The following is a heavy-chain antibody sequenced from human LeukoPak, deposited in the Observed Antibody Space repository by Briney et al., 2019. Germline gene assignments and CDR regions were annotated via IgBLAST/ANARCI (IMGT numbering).Heavy chain of an antibody. Sequence: GESLQISCKGSGYSFTSYWIGWVRQMPGRGLEWMGIIYPGDSDTRYSPSFQGQVTISADKSISTAYLQWSSLKASDTAMYYCARRIMGATTGFDYWGQGTLVTVSP. D-gene: IGHD1-26*01. V-gene: IGHV5-51*01. CDR1: GYSFTSYW. J-gene: IGHJ4*02. CDR3: ARRIMGATTGFDY. CDR2: IYPGDSDT.